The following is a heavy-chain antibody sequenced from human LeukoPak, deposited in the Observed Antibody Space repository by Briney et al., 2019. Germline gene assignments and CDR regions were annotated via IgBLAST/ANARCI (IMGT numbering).Heavy chain of an antibody. J-gene: IGHJ4*02. CDR2: ISSSGSTI. D-gene: IGHD5-12*01. CDR3: ARIMVATTREAFDY. V-gene: IGHV3-48*04. Sequence: GRSLRLSCAASGFAFRDCSMNWVRQAPGKGLEWVSYISSSGSTIYYADSVRGRFTISRDNAKNSLYLQMNSLRAEDTAVYYCARIMVATTREAFDYWGQGTLVTVSS. CDR1: GFAFRDCS.